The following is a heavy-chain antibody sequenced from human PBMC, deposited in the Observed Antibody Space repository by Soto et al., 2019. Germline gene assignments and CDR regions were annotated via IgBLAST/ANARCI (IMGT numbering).Heavy chain of an antibody. CDR1: GFTFSSYA. V-gene: IGHV3-30-3*01. CDR3: ARDGVAAAGADYYYYSGMDV. CDR2: ISYDGSNK. D-gene: IGHD6-13*01. Sequence: GALRLSCAASGFTFSSYAMHWVRQAQGKGLEWVAVISYDGSNKYYADSVKGRFTISRDNSKNTLYLQMNSLRAEDTAVYYCARDGVAAAGADYYYYSGMDVWGQGTTVPVPS. J-gene: IGHJ6*02.